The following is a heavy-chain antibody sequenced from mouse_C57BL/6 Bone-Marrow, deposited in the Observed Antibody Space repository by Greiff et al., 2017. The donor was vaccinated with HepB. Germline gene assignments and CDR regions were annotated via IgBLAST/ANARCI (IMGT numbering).Heavy chain of an antibody. CDR1: GYTFTSYW. CDR2: IDPSDSYT. Sequence: QVQLKQPGAELVMPGASVKLSCKASGYTFTSYWMHWVKQRPGQGLEWIGEIDPSDSYTNYNQKFKGKSTLTVDKSSSTAYMQLSSLTSEDSAVYNCARPPDYWGQGTTLTVSS. CDR3: ARPPDY. J-gene: IGHJ2*01. V-gene: IGHV1-69*01.